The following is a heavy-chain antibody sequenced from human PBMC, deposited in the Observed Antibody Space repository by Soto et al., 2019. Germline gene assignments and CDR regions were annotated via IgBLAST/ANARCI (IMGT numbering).Heavy chain of an antibody. CDR3: ARDTYCSSTSCYGVYYYYMDV. V-gene: IGHV1-18*01. CDR1: GYTFTSYG. CDR2: ISAYNGNT. D-gene: IGHD2-2*01. J-gene: IGHJ6*03. Sequence: ASVKVSCKASGYTFTSYGISWVRQAPGQGLEWMGWISAYNGNTNYAQKLQGRVTMTTDTSTSTAYMELRSLRSDDTAVYYCARDTYCSSTSCYGVYYYYMDVWGKGTTVTVSS.